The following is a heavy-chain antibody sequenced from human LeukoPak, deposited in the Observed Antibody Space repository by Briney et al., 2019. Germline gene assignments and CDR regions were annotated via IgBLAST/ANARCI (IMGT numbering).Heavy chain of an antibody. Sequence: SETLSLTCAVSGGSMRNYYWSWIRQPPGKGLEWIGYTYDSGSSCYNPSLRSRVSISIDTSKNQFSLNLSSVTAADTAVYYCARGWASSWYYSDFWGQGTLVTVSS. D-gene: IGHD2-2*01. J-gene: IGHJ4*02. CDR3: ARGWASSWYYSDF. V-gene: IGHV4-59*01. CDR1: GGSMRNYY. CDR2: TYDSGSS.